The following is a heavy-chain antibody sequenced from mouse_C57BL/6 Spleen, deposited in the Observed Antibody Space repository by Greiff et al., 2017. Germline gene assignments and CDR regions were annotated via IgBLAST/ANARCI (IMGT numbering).Heavy chain of an antibody. CDR2: ISDGGSYT. CDR3: ARESPYYYGSSYNYFDY. CDR1: GFTFSSYA. J-gene: IGHJ2*01. Sequence: EVQLVESGGGLVKPGGSLKLSCAASGFTFSSYAMSWVRQTPEKRLEWVATISDGGSYTYYPDNVKGRFTISRDNAKNNLYLQMSHLKSEDTAMYYCARESPYYYGSSYNYFDYGGQGTTLTVSS. D-gene: IGHD1-1*01. V-gene: IGHV5-4*01.